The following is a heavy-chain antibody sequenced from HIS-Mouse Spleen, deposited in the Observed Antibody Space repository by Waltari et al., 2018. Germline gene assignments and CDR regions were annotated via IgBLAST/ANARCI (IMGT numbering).Heavy chain of an antibody. J-gene: IGHJ4*02. CDR3: ARDHSGWYFDY. CDR1: GFTFRSYA. CDR2: RSNDGSNK. Sequence: QVQLVESGGGVVQPGRSLRLSCAASGFTFRSYAMHWVRQAPGKGLEWVAVRSNDGSNKYYADSVKGRFTISRDNSKNTLYLQMNSLRAEDTAVYYCARDHSGWYFDYWGQGTLVTVSS. V-gene: IGHV3-30-3*01. D-gene: IGHD6-19*01.